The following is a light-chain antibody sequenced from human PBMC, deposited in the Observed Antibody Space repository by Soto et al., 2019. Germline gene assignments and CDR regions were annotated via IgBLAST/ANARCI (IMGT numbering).Light chain of an antibody. CDR1: SSNIGAGYD. CDR3: QSYDSSLSGSVV. Sequence: QSVLTQPPSVSGAPGQRVTISCNGRSSNIGAGYDVHWYQQLPGTAPKLLIYGNSNRPSGVPDRFSGSKSGTSASLAITGLQAEDEADCYCQSYDSSLSGSVVFGGGTKLTVL. CDR2: GNS. V-gene: IGLV1-40*01. J-gene: IGLJ2*01.